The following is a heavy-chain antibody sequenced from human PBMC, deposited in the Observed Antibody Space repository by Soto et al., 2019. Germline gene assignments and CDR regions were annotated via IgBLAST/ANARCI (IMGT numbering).Heavy chain of an antibody. CDR2: IYYSGRT. Sequence: AETMCLTCTVSGDSISSSSYYWGWIRQPPGKGLEWSGSIYYSGRTYYNPSLKSRVTISVDTSKNQFSLKLSSVTAADTAVYYCATLGPAAMHPYYYYGMDVWGQGTTVTVSS. CDR3: ATLGPAAMHPYYYYGMDV. D-gene: IGHD2-2*01. J-gene: IGHJ6*02. V-gene: IGHV4-39*01. CDR1: GDSISSSSYY.